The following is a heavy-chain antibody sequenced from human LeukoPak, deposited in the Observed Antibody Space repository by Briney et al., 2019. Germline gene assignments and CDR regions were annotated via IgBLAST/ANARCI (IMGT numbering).Heavy chain of an antibody. CDR1: GFTLTTYA. J-gene: IGHJ5*02. CDR2: ISGGGGNT. CDR3: ARGYGDWFDP. Sequence: SGGSLRLSCAASGFTLTTYAMSWVRQAPGKGLEWVSGISGGGGNTHYADSVKGRFTISRDNSKNTLYLHMNSLRAEDTAVYYCARGYGDWFDPWGQGTLVTVSS. V-gene: IGHV3-23*01. D-gene: IGHD3-10*01.